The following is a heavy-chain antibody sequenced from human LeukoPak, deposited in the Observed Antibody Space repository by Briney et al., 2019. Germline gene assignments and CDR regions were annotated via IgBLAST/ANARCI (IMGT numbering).Heavy chain of an antibody. Sequence: ASVTVSFTSSVRSFTTYAMNWVRHVPGQGPEWMGGIIPRINTTKYTQKFQGRDTITTSEPTATDYLELSSLRYEDTAVYYCVNTALGDFAFDYWGQGTLVSVAS. D-gene: IGHD2-21*02. V-gene: IGHV1-69*05. CDR2: IIPRINTT. CDR3: VNTALGDFAFDY. CDR1: VRSFTTYA. J-gene: IGHJ4*02.